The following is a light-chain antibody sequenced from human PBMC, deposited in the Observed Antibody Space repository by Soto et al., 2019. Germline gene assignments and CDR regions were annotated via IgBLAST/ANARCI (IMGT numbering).Light chain of an antibody. V-gene: IGKV3-15*01. CDR3: QQYYTWPS. CDR1: QSVSPN. CDR2: GAS. J-gene: IGKJ5*01. Sequence: SPATLSVSPGERATLSCRASQSVSPNLAWYQQRPGQAPRLLIYGASTRATGIPGRFSGSGSGTESTLTISSLESEDFAVYYCQQYYTWPSFGQGTRLEIK.